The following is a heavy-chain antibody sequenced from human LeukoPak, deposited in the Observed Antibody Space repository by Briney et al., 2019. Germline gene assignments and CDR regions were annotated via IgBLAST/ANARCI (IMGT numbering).Heavy chain of an antibody. Sequence: PGGSLRLSCAASGFTFSSYGMHWVRQAPGKGLEWVAVISYDGSNKYYADSVKGRFTISRDNSKNTLYLQMNSLRAEDTAVYYCAREGAEMATINYFDYWGQGTLVTVSS. D-gene: IGHD5-24*01. V-gene: IGHV3-30*03. CDR3: AREGAEMATINYFDY. CDR2: ISYDGSNK. J-gene: IGHJ4*02. CDR1: GFTFSSYG.